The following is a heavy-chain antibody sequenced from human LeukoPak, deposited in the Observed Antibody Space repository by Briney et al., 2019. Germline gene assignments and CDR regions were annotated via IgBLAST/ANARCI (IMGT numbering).Heavy chain of an antibody. CDR3: ASRIWFGDNDAFDI. J-gene: IGHJ3*02. D-gene: IGHD3-10*01. V-gene: IGHV3-30*02. CDR1: GFTFSTYG. Sequence: GGSLRLSCAASGFTFSTYGMHWVRQAPGKGLEWVAFILNDGTIKYYADSVKGRFTISRDNSKNTLYLQMNSLRAEDTAVYYCASRIWFGDNDAFDIWGQGTMVTVSS. CDR2: ILNDGTIK.